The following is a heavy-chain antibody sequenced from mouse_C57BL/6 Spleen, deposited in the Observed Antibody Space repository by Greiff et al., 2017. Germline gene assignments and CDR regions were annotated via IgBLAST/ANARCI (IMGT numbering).Heavy chain of an antibody. Sequence: QVQLQQSGAELVRPGTSVKMSCKASGYTFTNYWIGWAKQRPGHGLEWIGDIYPGGGYTNYNEKFKGKATLTADKSSSTAYMQFSSLTSEDSAIYYCARGGYYGSSYGWFAYWGQGTLVTVSA. CDR3: ARGGYYGSSYGWFAY. D-gene: IGHD1-1*01. CDR1: GYTFTNYW. J-gene: IGHJ3*01. V-gene: IGHV1-63*01. CDR2: IYPGGGYT.